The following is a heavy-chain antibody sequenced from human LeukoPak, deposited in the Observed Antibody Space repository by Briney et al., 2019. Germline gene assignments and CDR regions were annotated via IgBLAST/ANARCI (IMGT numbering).Heavy chain of an antibody. J-gene: IGHJ4*02. V-gene: IGHV3-48*04. CDR3: ARERYNWNYAFDY. CDR1: GFTFSSYS. Sequence: GGSLRLSCAASGFTFSSYSMNWVRQAPGKGLEWVSYISSSSSTIYYADSVKGRFTISRDNAKNSLYLHLNSLRAEDTAVYYCARERYNWNYAFDYWGQGILVTVSS. CDR2: ISSSSSTI. D-gene: IGHD1-7*01.